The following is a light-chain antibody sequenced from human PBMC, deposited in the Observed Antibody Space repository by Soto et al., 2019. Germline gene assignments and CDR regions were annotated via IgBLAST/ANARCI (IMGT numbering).Light chain of an antibody. Sequence: DIPMTQSPSTLSASVGDRVTITCRASQSISSWLAWYQQKPGKAPKLLIYKASSLESGVPSRISGSGSGTEFTLTSSSLQPDDFATYYCQQYNSYSGTFGQGTKVEIK. J-gene: IGKJ1*01. CDR2: KAS. V-gene: IGKV1-5*03. CDR1: QSISSW. CDR3: QQYNSYSGT.